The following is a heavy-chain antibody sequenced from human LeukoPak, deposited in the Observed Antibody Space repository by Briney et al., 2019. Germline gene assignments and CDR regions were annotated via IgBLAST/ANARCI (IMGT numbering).Heavy chain of an antibody. D-gene: IGHD3-22*01. CDR2: INHSGST. CDR1: GGSISSYY. Sequence: SETLSLTCTVSGGSISSYYWSWIRQPPGKGLEWIGEINHSGSTNYNPSLKSRVTISVDTSKNQFSLKLSSVTAADTAVYYCARGYDSSGYYFHQTYYFDYWGQGTLVTVSS. J-gene: IGHJ4*02. V-gene: IGHV4-34*01. CDR3: ARGYDSSGYYFHQTYYFDY.